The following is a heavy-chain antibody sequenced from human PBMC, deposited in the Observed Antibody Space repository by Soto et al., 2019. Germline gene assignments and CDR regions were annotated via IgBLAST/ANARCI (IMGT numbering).Heavy chain of an antibody. CDR2: IYSGGIT. V-gene: IGHV3-66*01. CDR1: GFTFSTYD. Sequence: GGSLRLSCAASGFTFSTYDMHWVRQAPCKGLEWLSVIYSGGITYYADSVKGRFTISRDNFKNTLYLQMNSLRDEDTGVYYCERDSPMYCTNGVCDNRGFDISSQGTLVTV. J-gene: IGHJ3*02. CDR3: ERDSPMYCTNGVCDNRGFDI. D-gene: IGHD2-8*01.